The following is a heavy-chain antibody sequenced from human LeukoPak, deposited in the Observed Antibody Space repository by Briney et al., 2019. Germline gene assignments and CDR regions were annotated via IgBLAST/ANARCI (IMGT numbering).Heavy chain of an antibody. CDR2: IYSGGST. V-gene: IGHV3-66*04. CDR3: AGRPSGEGLAPLDY. Sequence: GGSLRLSGAASGFTVSSNYMSWVRQAPGKGLEWVSVIYSGGSTYYADSVKGRFTISRDNSKNTLFLQMNSLRAEDTAVYYCAGRPSGEGLAPLDYWGQGALVAVSS. J-gene: IGHJ4*02. CDR1: GFTVSSNY. D-gene: IGHD1-14*01.